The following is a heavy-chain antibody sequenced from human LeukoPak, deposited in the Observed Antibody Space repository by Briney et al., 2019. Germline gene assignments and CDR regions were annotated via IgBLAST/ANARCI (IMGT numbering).Heavy chain of an antibody. J-gene: IGHJ4*02. Sequence: ASVKLSCKASGDNYNSYNIHWVRQAPGQGLEWMGMITPSSGSATYVQNFQGRVSMTADTSTNTVYLEVSNPKSEDTALYYCVSQWGREPYFDDWGQGTLVTVSP. CDR3: VSQWGREPYFDD. V-gene: IGHV1-46*02. D-gene: IGHD2-8*01. CDR1: GDNYNSYN. CDR2: ITPSSGSA.